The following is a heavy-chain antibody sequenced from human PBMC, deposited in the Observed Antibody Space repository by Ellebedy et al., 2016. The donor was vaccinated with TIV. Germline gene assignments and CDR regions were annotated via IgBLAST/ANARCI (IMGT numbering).Heavy chain of an antibody. CDR3: APGGGNGAFDY. V-gene: IGHV3-33*01. J-gene: IGHJ4*02. D-gene: IGHD4-23*01. Sequence: GGSLRLSXAASGFTFSSYGMHWVRQAPGKGLEWVAVIWYGGSNKYYADSVKGRFTISRDNSKNTLYLQMNSLRAEDTAVYYCAPGGGNGAFDYWGQGTLVTVSS. CDR2: IWYGGSNK. CDR1: GFTFSSYG.